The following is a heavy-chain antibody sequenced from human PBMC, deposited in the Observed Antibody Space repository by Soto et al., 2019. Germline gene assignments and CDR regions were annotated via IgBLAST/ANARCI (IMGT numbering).Heavy chain of an antibody. CDR2: INHSGST. Sequence: QVPLQQWGAGLLKPSETLSLTCAVYGGSFSGYYWSWIRQPPGKGLEWIGEINHSGSTNYNPSPKRRVTISVDTAKNQFSLKLSSVTAADTAVYYCARGIGSSSWLMSVYYYYGMDVWCQGTTVTVSS. J-gene: IGHJ6*02. CDR3: ARGIGSSSWLMSVYYYYGMDV. V-gene: IGHV4-34*01. D-gene: IGHD6-13*01. CDR1: GGSFSGYY.